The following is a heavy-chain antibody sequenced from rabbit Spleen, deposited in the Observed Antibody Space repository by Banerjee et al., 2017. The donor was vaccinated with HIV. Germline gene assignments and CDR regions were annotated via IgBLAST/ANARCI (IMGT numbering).Heavy chain of an antibody. CDR3: ARGSATMTMVITGYYLSL. J-gene: IGHJ4*01. D-gene: IGHD2-1*01. CDR2: IGTAITYTT. Sequence: QSLEESGGDLVKPGASLTLTCTASGFSFSSSYYMCWVRQAPGKGPEWIACIGTAITYTTYYATWAKGRFTISKTSSTTVTLQLSSLTAADTATYFCARGSATMTMVITGYYLSLWGPGTLVTVS. CDR1: GFSFSSSYY. V-gene: IGHV1S40*01.